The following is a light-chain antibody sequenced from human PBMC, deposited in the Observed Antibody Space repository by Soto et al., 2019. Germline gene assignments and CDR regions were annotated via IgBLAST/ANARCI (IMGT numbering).Light chain of an antibody. CDR1: SRDVGAYNY. J-gene: IGLJ1*01. Sequence: QSLLSQPRSASGSPGQSFTISCTGTSRDVGAYNYVSWYQQHPGKAPKFMIYDVSKRPSGVPDRFSGSKSGNTASLTISGLQAEDEADYYCCSYAGTDSSVFGTGTKV. CDR3: CSYAGTDSSV. V-gene: IGLV2-11*01. CDR2: DVS.